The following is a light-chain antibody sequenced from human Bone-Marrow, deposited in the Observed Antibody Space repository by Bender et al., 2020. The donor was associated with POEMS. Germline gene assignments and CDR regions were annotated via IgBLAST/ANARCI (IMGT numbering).Light chain of an antibody. CDR3: SSYAGSNNPVV. J-gene: IGLJ2*01. CDR1: SSDIGDFNY. V-gene: IGLV2-8*01. Sequence: QSALTQPSSASGSPGQSVTISCTGTSSDIGDFNYVSWYQQHPGKVPKLLIYEVRRRPSGVPHRFSGAKSGNTASLTVSGLQAEDEADYYCSSYAGSNNPVVFGGGTKLTVL. CDR2: EVR.